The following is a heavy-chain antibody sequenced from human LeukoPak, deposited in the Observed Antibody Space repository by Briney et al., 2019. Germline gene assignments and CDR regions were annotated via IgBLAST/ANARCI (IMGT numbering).Heavy chain of an antibody. J-gene: IGHJ4*02. CDR1: GGSISSYY. D-gene: IGHD3-22*01. V-gene: IGHV4-59*01. Sequence: SETLSLTCTVSGGSISSYYWSWIRQPPGKGLEWIGYIYYSGSTNYNPSLTSRVTISVDTSKNQFSLKLSSVTAADTAVYYCARGTYYYDSFDYWGQGTLVTVSS. CDR3: ARGTYYYDSFDY. CDR2: IYYSGST.